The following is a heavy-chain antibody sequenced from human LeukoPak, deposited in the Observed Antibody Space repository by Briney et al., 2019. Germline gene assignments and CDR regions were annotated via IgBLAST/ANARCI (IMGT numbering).Heavy chain of an antibody. Sequence: TSETLSLTCTVSGGSISGYCWSWLRQSPEKGLEWIGYVYHSGFTHYNPSLRSRVTISVDLSRNQFSLKLTSATAADTAMYYCARDQRCSRFDGGCDQWYFDLWGRGTLVTVSS. CDR2: VYHSGFT. CDR1: GGSISGYC. J-gene: IGHJ2*01. V-gene: IGHV4-59*01. CDR3: ARDQRCSRFDGGCDQWYFDL. D-gene: IGHD3-10*02.